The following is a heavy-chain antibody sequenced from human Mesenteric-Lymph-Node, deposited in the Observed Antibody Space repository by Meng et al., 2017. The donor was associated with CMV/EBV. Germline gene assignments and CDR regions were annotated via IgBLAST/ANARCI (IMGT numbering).Heavy chain of an antibody. D-gene: IGHD6-13*01. Sequence: SCKTSGYTFTSYYVHWVRQAPGQGLEWMGLINPSGGSTNYLHKFQGRVTLTRDTSTSTVYMDLSSLTPEDTAVYYCARGHSSRWYDWGQGTLVTVSS. CDR3: ARGHSSRWYD. CDR1: GYTFTSYY. CDR2: INPSGGST. V-gene: IGHV1-46*01. J-gene: IGHJ4*02.